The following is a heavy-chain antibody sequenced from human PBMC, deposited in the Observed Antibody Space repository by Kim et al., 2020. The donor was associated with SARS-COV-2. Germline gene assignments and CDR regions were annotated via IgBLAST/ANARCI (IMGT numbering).Heavy chain of an antibody. CDR2: ISGFTGST. D-gene: IGHD1-1*01. CDR1: GITFSSSA. Sequence: GGSLRLSCAASGITFSSSAMSWVRQAPGKGLEWVSGISGFTGSTYYADSVKGRFTISRDNSKNTLYLQMNSLRAEDTALYYCAKKGERSFDYWGQGTLVTVSS. V-gene: IGHV3-23*01. J-gene: IGHJ4*02. CDR3: AKKGERSFDY.